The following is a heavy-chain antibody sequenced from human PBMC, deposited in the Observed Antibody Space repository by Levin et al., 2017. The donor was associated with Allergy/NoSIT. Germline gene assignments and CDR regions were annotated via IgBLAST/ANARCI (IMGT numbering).Heavy chain of an antibody. CDR1: GFTVSSVY. V-gene: IGHV3-53*01. D-gene: IGHD1-26*01. CDR3: ARGSGSSRFED. J-gene: IGHJ4*02. CDR2: LYSGGSA. Sequence: PGGSLRLSCAASGFTVSSVYMSWVRQAPRKGLEWVSVLYSGGSAYYTDSVKGRFTTSRDNSKNTVYLQMNSLRVDDTAVYYGARGSGSSRFEDGGQGSLVTVSS.